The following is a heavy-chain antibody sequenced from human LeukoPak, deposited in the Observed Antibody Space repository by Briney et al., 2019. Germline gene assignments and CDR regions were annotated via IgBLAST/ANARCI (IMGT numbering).Heavy chain of an antibody. J-gene: IGHJ4*02. CDR2: IGSSSSYI. V-gene: IGHV3-21*01. Sequence: PGGSLRLSCAASGFTFSSYSMNWVRQAPGKGLEWVSSIGSSSSYIYYADSVKGRFTISRDNAKNSLYLQMNSLRAEDTAVYYCARRKQVDWYVDYWGQGTLVTVSS. D-gene: IGHD3-9*01. CDR1: GFTFSSYS. CDR3: ARRKQVDWYVDY.